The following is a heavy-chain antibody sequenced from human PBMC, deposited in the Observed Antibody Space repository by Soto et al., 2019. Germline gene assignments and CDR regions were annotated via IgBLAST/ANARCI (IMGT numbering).Heavy chain of an antibody. J-gene: IGHJ3*02. D-gene: IGHD3-22*01. CDR1: GYRFTSYL. Sequence: XESLKVSWKCSGYRFTSYLISWVLQMPGKGLEWMGRIDPSDSYTNYSPSFQGHVTISADKSISTAYLQWSSLKASDTAMYYCARRVLRYYYDSSGYSDAFDIWGQGTMVTVSS. CDR2: IDPSDSYT. CDR3: ARRVLRYYYDSSGYSDAFDI. V-gene: IGHV5-10-1*01.